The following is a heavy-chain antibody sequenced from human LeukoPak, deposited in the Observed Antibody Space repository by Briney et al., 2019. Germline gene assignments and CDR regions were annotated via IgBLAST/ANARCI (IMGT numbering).Heavy chain of an antibody. CDR2: INPSGGST. D-gene: IGHD2-2*01. Sequence: ASVKVSCKASGYTFTSYYMHWVRQAPGQGLEWMGIINPSGGSTSYAQKFQGRVTMTRDTSTSTVYMELSSLRSEDTAVYYCATGVVPAAILNWFDPWGQGTLVTVSS. CDR1: GYTFTSYY. J-gene: IGHJ5*02. V-gene: IGHV1-46*01. CDR3: ATGVVPAAILNWFDP.